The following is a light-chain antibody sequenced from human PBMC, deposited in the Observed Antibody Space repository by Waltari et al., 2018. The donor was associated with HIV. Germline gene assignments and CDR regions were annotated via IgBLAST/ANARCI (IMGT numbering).Light chain of an antibody. CDR3: CSYAGSYTWV. V-gene: IGLV2-11*01. CDR2: DVT. CDR1: SLTVVGYHY. Sequence: QSALTQPRSVSGSPGQSVTISCTGTSLTVVGYHYVSWFQQHPGTAPKLLTYDVTPRPSGAPDRFSASKSGNTASLTTSGLQAGDEADYFCCSYAGSYTWVFGTGTELTVL. J-gene: IGLJ3*02.